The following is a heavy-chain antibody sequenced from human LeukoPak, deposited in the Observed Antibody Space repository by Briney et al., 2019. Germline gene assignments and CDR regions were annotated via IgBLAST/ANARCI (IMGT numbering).Heavy chain of an antibody. CDR2: IYYSGST. Sequence: SETLSLTCTVSGGSISSYYWSWIRQPPGKGLEWIGYIYYSGSTNYDPFLKSRVTISVDTSKNQFSLKLSSVTAADTAVYYCARGLGGLLSDWGQGTLVTVSS. V-gene: IGHV4-59*08. J-gene: IGHJ4*02. CDR3: ARGLGGLLSD. CDR1: GGSISSYY. D-gene: IGHD3-16*01.